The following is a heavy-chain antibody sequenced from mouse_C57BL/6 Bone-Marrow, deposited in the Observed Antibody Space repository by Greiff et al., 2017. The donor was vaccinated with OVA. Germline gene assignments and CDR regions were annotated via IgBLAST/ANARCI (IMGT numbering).Heavy chain of an antibody. CDR3: TTEYFDY. Sequence: EVQLQQSGAELVRPGASVKLSCTASGFNIKDDYMHWVKQRPEQGLEWIGWIDPENGDTEYGSKFQGKATITADTSSNTAYLQLSSLTSEDTAVYYCTTEYFDYWGQGTTLTVSS. D-gene: IGHD2-10*02. CDR1: GFNIKDDY. V-gene: IGHV14-4*01. CDR2: IDPENGDT. J-gene: IGHJ2*01.